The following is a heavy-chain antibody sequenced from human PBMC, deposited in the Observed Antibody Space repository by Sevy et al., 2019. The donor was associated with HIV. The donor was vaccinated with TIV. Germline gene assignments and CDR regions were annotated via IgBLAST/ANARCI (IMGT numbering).Heavy chain of an antibody. J-gene: IGHJ4*02. CDR1: GFTFDNYA. Sequence: GGSLRLSCAASGFTFDNYAMTWVRQTPGKGLEWVSTLDNSGDNTYNADSVKGRFTIPRDNSKNTLSLQRDSLRAEDTAIYYCAKAGGGWNYFDYSGQGTLVTVSS. D-gene: IGHD6-19*01. CDR2: LDNSGDNT. CDR3: AKAGGGWNYFDY. V-gene: IGHV3-23*01.